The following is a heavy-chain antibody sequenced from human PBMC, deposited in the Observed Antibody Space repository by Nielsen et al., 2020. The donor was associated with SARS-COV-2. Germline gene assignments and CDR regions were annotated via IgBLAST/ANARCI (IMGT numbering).Heavy chain of an antibody. CDR3: AKSDGDYKYYYYGMDV. J-gene: IGHJ6*02. D-gene: IGHD4-17*01. CDR1: GFTFSSYA. V-gene: IGHV3-23*01. CDR2: ISGSGGST. Sequence: GGSLRLSCAASGFTFSSYAMSWVRQAPGKGLEWVSAISGSGGSTYYADSVKGRFTISRDNSKNTLYLQMNSLRAEDTAVYYCAKSDGDYKYYYYGMDVWGQGTTVTVSS.